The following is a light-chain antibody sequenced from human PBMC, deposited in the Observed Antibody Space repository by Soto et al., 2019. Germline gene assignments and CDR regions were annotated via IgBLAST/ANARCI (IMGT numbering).Light chain of an antibody. J-gene: IGKJ4*01. V-gene: IGKV3-15*01. CDR2: DAS. CDR3: QQYYNWPLT. Sequence: EIVLTQSPATLSLSPGERATLSCRASESVRSRLAWYQQKPGQPPRLLIFDASNRATGIPGRFSCSGSGTEFTLTVSSLQSEDFAVHYCQQYYNWPLTFGGGTKVDIK. CDR1: ESVRSR.